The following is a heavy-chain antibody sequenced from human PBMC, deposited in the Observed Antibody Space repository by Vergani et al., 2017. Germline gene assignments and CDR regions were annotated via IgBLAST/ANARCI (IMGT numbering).Heavy chain of an antibody. CDR3: ARGKNRGDTTDAFDI. CDR2: INPSGGST. D-gene: IGHD7-27*01. Sequence: QVQLVPSGAEVKKPGASVKVSCKASGYTFTSYYMHWVRPAPGQGLEWMGIINPSGGSTSYAQKFQGRVTMTRDTSTSTVYMELSSMRSEDTAVYYCARGKNRGDTTDAFDIWGQGTMVTVSS. CDR1: GYTFTSYY. V-gene: IGHV1-46*01. J-gene: IGHJ3*02.